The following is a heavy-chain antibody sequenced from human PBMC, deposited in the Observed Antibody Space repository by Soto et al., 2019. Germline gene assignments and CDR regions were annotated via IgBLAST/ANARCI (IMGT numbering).Heavy chain of an antibody. CDR2: ISGSGGST. D-gene: IGHD3-10*01. CDR1: GFTLSSYA. Sequence: GGSLRLSCAASGFTLSSYAMSWVRQAPGKGLEWVSAISGSGGSTYYADSVKGRFTISRDNSKNTLYLQMNSLRAEDTAVYYCAKDRRPRFGELNWFDPWGQGTLVTVSS. CDR3: AKDRRPRFGELNWFDP. J-gene: IGHJ5*02. V-gene: IGHV3-23*01.